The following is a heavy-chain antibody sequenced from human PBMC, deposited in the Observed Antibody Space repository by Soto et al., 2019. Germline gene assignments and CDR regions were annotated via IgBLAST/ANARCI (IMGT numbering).Heavy chain of an antibody. V-gene: IGHV2-26*01. CDR2: IFSNDEK. CDR3: PGIRLNDCLLWTFAL. D-gene: IGHD2-21*02. Sequence: QVTLKESGPVLVKPTETLTLTCSVSGFSLRNERMGVSWIRQPPGKALEWLAHIFSNDEKSYSTSLKSRLTMSKDTAKRQAVLALTNINPAETATYPSPGIRLNDCLLWTFALWRRGTLVTVSS. CDR1: GFSLRNERMG. J-gene: IGHJ2*01.